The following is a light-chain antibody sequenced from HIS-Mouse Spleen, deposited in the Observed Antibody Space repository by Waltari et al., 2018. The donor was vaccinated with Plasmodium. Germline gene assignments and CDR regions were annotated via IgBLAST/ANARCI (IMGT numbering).Light chain of an antibody. Sequence: EIVMTQSPATLSVSPGERATLSSRASQSVSSNLAWYQQKPGQAPRLLIYGASTRATGIPARFMGSGSGTESTLTISSLQSEDFAVYYCQQYNNWSFTFGPGTKVDIK. J-gene: IGKJ3*01. CDR2: GAS. CDR3: QQYNNWSFT. CDR1: QSVSSN. V-gene: IGKV3-15*01.